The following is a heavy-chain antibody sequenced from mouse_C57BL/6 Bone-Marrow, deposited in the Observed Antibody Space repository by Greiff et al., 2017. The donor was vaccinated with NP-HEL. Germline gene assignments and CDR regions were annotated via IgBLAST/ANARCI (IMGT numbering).Heavy chain of an antibody. CDR1: GYAFTNYL. Sequence: VMLVESGAELVRPGTSVKVSCKASGYAFTNYLIEWVKQRPGQGLEWIGVINPGSGGTNYNEKFKGKATLTADKSSSTAYMQLSSLTSEDSAVYFCARKGSRGYFDYWGQGTTLTVSS. CDR3: ARKGSRGYFDY. D-gene: IGHD1-1*01. V-gene: IGHV1-54*01. CDR2: INPGSGGT. J-gene: IGHJ2*01.